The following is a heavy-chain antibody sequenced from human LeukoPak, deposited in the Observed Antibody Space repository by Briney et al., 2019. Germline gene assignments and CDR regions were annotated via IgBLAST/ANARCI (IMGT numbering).Heavy chain of an antibody. CDR1: GFTFSSYE. CDR3: AKDQDIVVVTAPIDY. J-gene: IGHJ4*02. V-gene: IGHV3-48*03. D-gene: IGHD2-21*02. CDR2: ISSSGPTI. Sequence: GGSLRLSCAASGFTFSSYEMNWVRQAPGKGLEWVSYISSSGPTIYYADSVKGRFTISRDNAKNSLYLQMNSLRAEDTAVYYCAKDQDIVVVTAPIDYWGQGTLVTVSS.